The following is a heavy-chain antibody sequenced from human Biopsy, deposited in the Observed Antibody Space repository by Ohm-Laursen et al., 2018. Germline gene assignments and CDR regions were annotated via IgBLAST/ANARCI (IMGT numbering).Heavy chain of an antibody. Sequence: SETLSLTCTVSGGSVSSNTNYWAWIRQPPGKGLEWIGSIFYSGIIYYNPSLKSRVSISVDTSKNQFSLNLNSATAADTAVYSCARHPAGFWFDPWGQGTLVIVSS. CDR3: ARHPAGFWFDP. V-gene: IGHV4-39*01. CDR2: IFYSGII. CDR1: GGSVSSNTNY. D-gene: IGHD6-13*01. J-gene: IGHJ5*02.